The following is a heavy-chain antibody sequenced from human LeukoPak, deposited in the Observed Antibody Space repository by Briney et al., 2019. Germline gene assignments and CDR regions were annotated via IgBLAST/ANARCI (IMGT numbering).Heavy chain of an antibody. D-gene: IGHD1-26*01. CDR1: GYSFTGYW. CDR2: IYPGDSDT. CDR3: ARGDSGSYFPYYYYMDV. V-gene: IGHV5-51*01. J-gene: IGHJ6*03. Sequence: GESLKISRKGPGYSFTGYWIGWVRQMPGKGLEWMGIIYPGDSDTRYSPSFQGQVTISADKSISTAYLQWSSLKASDTAMYYCARGDSGSYFPYYYYMDVWGKGTTVTVSS.